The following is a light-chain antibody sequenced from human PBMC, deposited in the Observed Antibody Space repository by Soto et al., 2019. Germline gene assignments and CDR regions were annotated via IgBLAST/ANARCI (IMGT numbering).Light chain of an antibody. Sequence: IVLTQSPATLSVFPGEGATLSCRASQSISSYSAWYQQKPGQAPRLLIYGASSRATGIPDRFSGGGSGTDFTLTISRLEPEDFAVYYCQQFSSYPLTFGGGTKVDI. J-gene: IGKJ4*01. CDR2: GAS. CDR3: QQFSSYPLT. V-gene: IGKV3-20*01. CDR1: QSISSY.